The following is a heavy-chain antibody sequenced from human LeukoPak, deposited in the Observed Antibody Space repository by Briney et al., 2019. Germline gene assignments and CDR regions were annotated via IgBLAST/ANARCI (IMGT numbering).Heavy chain of an antibody. D-gene: IGHD6-19*01. CDR3: ATVFAGYSSGWTDY. CDR2: FDPEDGET. V-gene: IGHV1-24*01. CDR1: GYTLTELS. J-gene: IGHJ4*02. Sequence: ASVKVSCKVSGYTLTELSMHWVRQAPGKGLEWMGGFDPEDGETIYAQKFQGRVTMTEDTSTDTAYMELSSLRSEDTAVYYCATVFAGYSSGWTDYWGQGTLVTVSS.